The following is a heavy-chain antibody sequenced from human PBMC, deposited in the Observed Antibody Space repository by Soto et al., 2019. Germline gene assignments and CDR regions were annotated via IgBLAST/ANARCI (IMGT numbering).Heavy chain of an antibody. Sequence: GASVKVSCKASAYTFTSYDINWVRQASGQGFEWMGWMNPNSGNTGYAQKFQGRVTMTRDNSISTAYMELSSLISEDTAVYYCVRANYGTMRRWFDPWGQGTLVTVSS. CDR3: VRANYGTMRRWFDP. J-gene: IGHJ5*02. CDR2: MNPNSGNT. D-gene: IGHD3-10*01. V-gene: IGHV1-8*01. CDR1: AYTFTSYD.